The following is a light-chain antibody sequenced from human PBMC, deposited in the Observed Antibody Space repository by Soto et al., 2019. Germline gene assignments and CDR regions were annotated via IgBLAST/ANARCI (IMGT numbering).Light chain of an antibody. CDR1: QSIGTW. Sequence: DIQITQSPSTLSASVGDRVTITCRASQSIGTWLAWYQHKPGRAPKLLIYDASTLEGGVPSRFSGSRSWTEFTFTISSLLPDDFATYDCQQYNCYSRAFGQGTKVEIK. V-gene: IGKV1-5*01. CDR2: DAS. CDR3: QQYNCYSRA. J-gene: IGKJ1*01.